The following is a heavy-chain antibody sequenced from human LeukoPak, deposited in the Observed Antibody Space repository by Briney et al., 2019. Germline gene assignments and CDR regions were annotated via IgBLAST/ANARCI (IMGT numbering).Heavy chain of an antibody. CDR1: GYSFTSYW. Sequence: GESLKISCKGSGYSFTSYWIGWVRQMPGKGLEWMGIIYPGDSDTRYSPSFQGQVTISADKSISTAYLQWSRLKASDTAMYYCARTPVLGGDSSGYVRVYYYYGMDVWGQGTTVTVSS. V-gene: IGHV5-51*01. J-gene: IGHJ6*02. CDR3: ARTPVLGGDSSGYVRVYYYYGMDV. D-gene: IGHD3-22*01. CDR2: IYPGDSDT.